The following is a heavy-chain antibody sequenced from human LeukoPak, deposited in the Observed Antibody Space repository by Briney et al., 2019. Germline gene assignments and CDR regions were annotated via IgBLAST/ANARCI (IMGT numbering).Heavy chain of an antibody. CDR1: GFTFSNSW. CDR3: ARYNERYHAVDY. CDR2: ITSDGSTT. J-gene: IGHJ4*02. Sequence: GGSLRLSCAASGFTFSNSWMHWVRQPPGTGLVWVSRITSDGSTTSYADSVKGRFTISRDNAKNTPSLQMNSLRVEDTAVYYCARYNERYHAVDYWGQGTLVTVSS. V-gene: IGHV3-74*01. D-gene: IGHD2-2*01.